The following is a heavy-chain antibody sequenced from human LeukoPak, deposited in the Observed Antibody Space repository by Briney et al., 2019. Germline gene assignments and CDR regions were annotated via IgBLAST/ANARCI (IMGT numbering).Heavy chain of an antibody. Sequence: GRSLRLSCAASGFTLSNYAMHWARQAPGKGLEWVAVIWNDGGNENYADSVKGRFTISRDTSRNTLSLQMNSLGVDDTAVYWCASAGRLEGTNWGTIDSWGRGTLVNVYS. CDR1: GFTLSNYA. V-gene: IGHV3-33*01. CDR3: ASAGRLEGTNWGTIDS. J-gene: IGHJ4*02. D-gene: IGHD7-27*01. CDR2: IWNDGGNE.